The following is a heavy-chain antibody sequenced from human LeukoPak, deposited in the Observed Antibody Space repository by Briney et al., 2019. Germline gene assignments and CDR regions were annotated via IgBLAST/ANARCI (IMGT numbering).Heavy chain of an antibody. V-gene: IGHV4-59*12. CDR2: IYYSGST. CDR1: GESISGFY. J-gene: IGHJ4*02. D-gene: IGHD2-15*01. Sequence: PSETLSLTCTVSGESISGFYWTWIRQPPGKGLEWIGYIYYSGSTNYNPSLKSRVTISVDTSKNQFSLKLSSVTAADTAVYYCARGRFSLLCSGGSCYFGDRNFLFDYWGQGTLVTVSS. CDR3: ARGRFSLLCSGGSCYFGDRNFLFDY.